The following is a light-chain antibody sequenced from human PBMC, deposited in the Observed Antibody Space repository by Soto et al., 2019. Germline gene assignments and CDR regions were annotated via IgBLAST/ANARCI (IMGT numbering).Light chain of an antibody. Sequence: EIVLTQSPATLSLSPGERATLSCRASQSVSSYLAWYQQKPGQAPRLLIYDASNRATGIPARFSGSGSGTDFTLTITSLEPEDVAVFYCHQYGISPPTFGQGTKVDIK. V-gene: IGKV3-11*01. CDR3: HQYGISPPT. J-gene: IGKJ1*01. CDR1: QSVSSY. CDR2: DAS.